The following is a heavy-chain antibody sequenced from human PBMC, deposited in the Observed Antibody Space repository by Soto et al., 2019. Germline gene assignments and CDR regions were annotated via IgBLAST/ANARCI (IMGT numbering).Heavy chain of an antibody. D-gene: IGHD6-19*01. CDR2: IYYSGNT. V-gene: IGHV4-30-4*01. J-gene: IGHJ4*01. CDR1: GGSLSSGDSF. CDR3: ARLTAVAGTADF. Sequence: QVQLQESGPGLVKPSQTLSLTCTVSGGSLSSGDSFWGWIRQSPERGLEWIGYIYYSGNTYYNPSLKSRLTISMDTSKNQFSLRLSSVTAADTAVYYCARLTAVAGTADFWGQGTLVIVSS.